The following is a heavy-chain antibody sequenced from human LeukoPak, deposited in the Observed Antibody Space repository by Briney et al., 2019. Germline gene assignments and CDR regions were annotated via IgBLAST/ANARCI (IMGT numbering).Heavy chain of an antibody. Sequence: GGSLRLSCAASGFTFSSYAMSWVRQAPGKGLEWVSAISGSGGSTYYADSVKGRFTISRDNSKNTLYLQMNSLRAEDTAVYYCATRAYYYDSSDPSPVDRWGQGTLVTVSS. V-gene: IGHV3-23*01. CDR2: ISGSGGST. J-gene: IGHJ4*02. CDR1: GFTFSSYA. D-gene: IGHD3-22*01. CDR3: ATRAYYYDSSDPSPVDR.